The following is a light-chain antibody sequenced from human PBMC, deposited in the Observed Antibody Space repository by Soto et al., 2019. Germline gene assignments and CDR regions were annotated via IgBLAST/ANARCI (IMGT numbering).Light chain of an antibody. CDR2: GAS. CDR3: QQYDKLPPWT. J-gene: IGKJ1*01. V-gene: IGKV3-15*01. CDR1: QPISNA. Sequence: EIVMTQSPATLSVSPGERATLSCRASQPISNALAWYQHKPGQAPRLLIHGASTRATGIPARFSGSGSGTEFTLTISSLQSEYSAVYYCQQYDKLPPWTFVQGTKVEIK.